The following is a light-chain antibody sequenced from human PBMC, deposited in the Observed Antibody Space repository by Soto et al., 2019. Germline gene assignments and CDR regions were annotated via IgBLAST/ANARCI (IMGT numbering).Light chain of an antibody. CDR2: AAS. CDR3: QQSYSTPFVT. V-gene: IGKV1-39*01. CDR1: QGISSY. Sequence: DIQFTQSPSSLSSSVLERFTITSRLSQGISSYLNWYQQKPGKAPKLLIYAASSLQSGVPSRFSGSRSGTDFTLTISSLQPEDFATYYCQQSYSTPFVTFGQGTRLEIK. J-gene: IGKJ5*01.